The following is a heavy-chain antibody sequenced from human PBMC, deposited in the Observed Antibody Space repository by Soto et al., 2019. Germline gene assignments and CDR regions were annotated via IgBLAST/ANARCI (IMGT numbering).Heavy chain of an antibody. Sequence: GGSLSLSCAASGFTFSSYAMSWVRQAPGKGLEWVSAISGSGGSTYYADSVKGRFTISRDNSKITLYLQMNSLRAEDTAVYYCAKEATFIAAAGTVWFDYWGQGTLVTVSS. CDR3: AKEATFIAAAGTVWFDY. CDR1: GFTFSSYA. D-gene: IGHD6-13*01. V-gene: IGHV3-23*01. CDR2: ISGSGGST. J-gene: IGHJ4*02.